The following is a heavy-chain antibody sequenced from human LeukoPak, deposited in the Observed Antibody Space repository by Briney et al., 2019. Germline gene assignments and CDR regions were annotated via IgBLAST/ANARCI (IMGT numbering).Heavy chain of an antibody. J-gene: IGHJ4*02. V-gene: IGHV3-30*04. CDR1: GFTFSSYA. D-gene: IGHD6-13*01. Sequence: PGGSLRLSCAASGFTFSSYAMHWVRQAPGKGLEWVAVISYDGSNKYYADSVKGRFTISRDNSKNTLYLQMNSLRAEDTAVYYCARDRRSSSWRNFDYWGQGTLVTVSS. CDR2: ISYDGSNK. CDR3: ARDRRSSSWRNFDY.